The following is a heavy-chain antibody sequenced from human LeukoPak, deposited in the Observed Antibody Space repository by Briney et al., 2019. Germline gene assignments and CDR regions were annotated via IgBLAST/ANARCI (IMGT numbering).Heavy chain of an antibody. CDR1: GFTFSSYA. J-gene: IGHJ3*02. Sequence: GGSLRLSCAASGFTFSSYAMSWVRQAPGKGLECISGFSGSGGSTYYADSVKGRFTISRDNSKNTLYLQMNSLRAEDTAVYYCAREEFYYDSSGYYHDAFDIWGQGTMVTVSS. V-gene: IGHV3-23*01. D-gene: IGHD3-22*01. CDR2: FSGSGGST. CDR3: AREEFYYDSSGYYHDAFDI.